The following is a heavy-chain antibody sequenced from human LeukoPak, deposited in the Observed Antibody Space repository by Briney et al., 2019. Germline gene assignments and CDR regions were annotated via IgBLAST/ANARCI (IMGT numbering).Heavy chain of an antibody. Sequence: GSSVKVSCKASGGTFSSYAISWVRQAPGQGLEWMGGIIPIFGTANYAQKFQGRVTITTDESTSTAYMELSSLRSEDTAVYYCAWGFSSRTGAPARGNQKQYYFDYWGQGTLVTVSS. J-gene: IGHJ4*02. D-gene: IGHD6-19*01. CDR3: AWGFSSRTGAPARGNQKQYYFDY. CDR2: IIPIFGTA. CDR1: GGTFSSYA. V-gene: IGHV1-69*05.